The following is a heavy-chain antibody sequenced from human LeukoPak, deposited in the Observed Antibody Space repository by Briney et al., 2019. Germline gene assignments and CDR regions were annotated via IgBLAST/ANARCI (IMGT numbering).Heavy chain of an antibody. CDR2: ISGSGGHT. CDR3: AKGGEATMRDGYNYYYYYMEV. D-gene: IGHD5-24*01. Sequence: RRSLRLSSATSGMALSSHAMSWVRQAPRKGLEWVSLISGSGGHTYYGDSVKGRFTISRDNSKNTFYLQMNSLRADDTAVYYCAKGGEATMRDGYNYYYYYMEVWGKGTTVTVSS. CDR1: GMALSSHA. J-gene: IGHJ6*03. V-gene: IGHV3-23*01.